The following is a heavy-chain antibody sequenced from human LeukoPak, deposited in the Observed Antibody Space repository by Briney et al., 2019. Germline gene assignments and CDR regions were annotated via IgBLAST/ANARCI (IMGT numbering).Heavy chain of an antibody. D-gene: IGHD1-7*01. Sequence: PSETLSLTCTVSGGSISSGDYYWSWIRQPPGKGPEWIGYIYYSGSTNYNPSLKSRVTISVDTSKNQFSLKLSSVTAADTAVYYCARTPLTGTTLYYYGMDVWGQGTTVTVSS. CDR1: GGSISSGDYY. CDR2: IYYSGST. J-gene: IGHJ6*02. CDR3: ARTPLTGTTLYYYGMDV. V-gene: IGHV4-61*08.